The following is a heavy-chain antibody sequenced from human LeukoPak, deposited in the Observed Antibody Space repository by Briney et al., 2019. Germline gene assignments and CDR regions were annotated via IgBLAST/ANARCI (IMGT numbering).Heavy chain of an antibody. V-gene: IGHV1-2*02. CDR2: INPNSGGT. Sequence: ASVKVSCKASGHTFTGYYMHWVRQAPGQGLEWMGWINPNSGGTNYAQKFQGRVTMTRDTSISTAYMELSRLRSDDTAVYYCARDSAEDYYDSSGYYQSDAFDIWGQGTMVTVSS. CDR1: GHTFTGYY. J-gene: IGHJ3*02. CDR3: ARDSAEDYYDSSGYYQSDAFDI. D-gene: IGHD3-22*01.